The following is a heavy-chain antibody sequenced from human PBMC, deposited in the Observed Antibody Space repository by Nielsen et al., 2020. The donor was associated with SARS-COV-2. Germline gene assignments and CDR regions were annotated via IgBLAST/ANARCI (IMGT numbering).Heavy chain of an antibody. V-gene: IGHV3-11*04. CDR3: ARDLRHGHFDP. CDR2: ISDTGYTM. Sequence: GESLKISCAASGFTFSDHYMSWIRQAPGKGLEWLSYISDTGYTMYYADSVKGRFTISRDNGKNSLYLQMNSLIAEDTAVYYCARDLRHGHFDPWGQGTLVTVSS. D-gene: IGHD4-17*01. CDR1: GFTFSDHY. J-gene: IGHJ5*02.